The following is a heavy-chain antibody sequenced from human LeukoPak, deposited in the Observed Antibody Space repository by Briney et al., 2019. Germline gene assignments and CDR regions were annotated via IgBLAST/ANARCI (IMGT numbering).Heavy chain of an antibody. CDR1: GYTFTGYY. Sequence: ASVKVSCKASGYTFTGYYMHWVRQAPGQGLEWMGWINPNSGGTNYAQKFQGRVTMTRDTSISTAYMELSRLRSDDTAVYYCARDPTFSVAPHALDIWGRGTLVTVSS. V-gene: IGHV1-2*02. CDR3: ARDPTFSVAPHALDI. J-gene: IGHJ3*02. CDR2: INPNSGGT.